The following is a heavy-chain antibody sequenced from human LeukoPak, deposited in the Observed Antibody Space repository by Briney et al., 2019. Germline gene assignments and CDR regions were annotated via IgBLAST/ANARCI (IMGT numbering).Heavy chain of an antibody. J-gene: IGHJ4*02. V-gene: IGHV4-4*07. D-gene: IGHD3-10*01. CDR1: GGSFSTYY. CDR3: ARDAKYYYGSRTYFFFEY. Sequence: SETLSLTCTVSGGSFSTYYWSWIRQPAGKGLEWIGHIYTSGTTNYNPSLKSRVTMSIDTSKNQFSLKLSSVTAADTAIYYCARDAKYYYGSRTYFFFEYWGQGTLVTVSS. CDR2: IYTSGTT.